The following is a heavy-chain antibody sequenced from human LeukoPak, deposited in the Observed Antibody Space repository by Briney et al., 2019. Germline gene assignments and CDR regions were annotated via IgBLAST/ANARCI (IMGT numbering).Heavy chain of an antibody. CDR3: ARGPSSAWSSGS. J-gene: IGHJ5*02. CDR1: GFAFSSYW. CDR2: IKQDGSEK. Sequence: GGSLRLSCAASGFAFSSYWMSWVRQAPGKGLEWVANIKQDGSEKYYVDSVKGRFTISRDNAKNSLYLQMNSLRAENTPIYYCARGPSSAWSSGSWGQGTLVTVSS. D-gene: IGHD6-19*01. V-gene: IGHV3-7*01.